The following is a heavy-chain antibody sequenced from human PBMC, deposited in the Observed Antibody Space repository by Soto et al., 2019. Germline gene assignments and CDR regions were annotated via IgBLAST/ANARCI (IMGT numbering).Heavy chain of an antibody. Sequence: PSETLSLTCTVSGGSISSGGYYWSWIRQHPGKGLEWIGYIYYSGSTYYNPSLKSRVTISVDTSKNQFSLKLSSVTAADTAVYYCARGINYYDSSGDSWLDPWGQGTLVTVSS. J-gene: IGHJ5*02. V-gene: IGHV4-31*03. D-gene: IGHD3-22*01. CDR2: IYYSGST. CDR1: GGSISSGGYY. CDR3: ARGINYYDSSGDSWLDP.